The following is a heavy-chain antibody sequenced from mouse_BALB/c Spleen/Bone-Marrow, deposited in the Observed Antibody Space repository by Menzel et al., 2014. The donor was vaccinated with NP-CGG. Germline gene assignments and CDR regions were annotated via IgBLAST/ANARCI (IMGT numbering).Heavy chain of an antibody. J-gene: IGHJ4*01. Sequence: VQLKDSGPGLVKPSQSLSLTCTVTGYSITSDYAWNWIRQFPGNKLEWMGYISYSGSTSHHPSLKSRISITRDTSKNQFFLQLNSVTIEDTATYFCATLYGNYDYAMDYWGQGTSVTVSS. D-gene: IGHD2-1*01. CDR3: ATLYGNYDYAMDY. V-gene: IGHV3-2*02. CDR2: ISYSGST. CDR1: GYSITSDYA.